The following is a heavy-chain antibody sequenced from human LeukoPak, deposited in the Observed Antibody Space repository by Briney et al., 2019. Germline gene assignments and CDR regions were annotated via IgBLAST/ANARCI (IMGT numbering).Heavy chain of an antibody. V-gene: IGHV3-33*01. J-gene: IGHJ3*02. D-gene: IGHD4-17*01. CDR2: IWYDGSNK. Sequence: GGSLRLSCASYVFTFSSYAMHWVPEAPGKGLEWVAVIWYDGSNKYYADSVKGRFTISRDNSKNTLYLQMNSLRAEDTAVYYCPRLRDDAFDIWGQGTMVSVSS. CDR1: VFTFSSYA. CDR3: PRLRDDAFDI.